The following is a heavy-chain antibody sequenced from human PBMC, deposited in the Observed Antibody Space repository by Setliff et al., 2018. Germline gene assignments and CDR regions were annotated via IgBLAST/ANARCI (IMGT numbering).Heavy chain of an antibody. CDR1: GGTFSSYA. D-gene: IGHD2-2*01. Sequence: SVKVSCKASGGTFSSYAISWVRQAPGQGLEWMGRIIPIFGTANYAQKFQGRVTITADKSTSTAHMELSCLRSEDTAVYYCAREKGPAAHWNWFDPWGQGTLVTVSS. CDR2: IIPIFGTA. CDR3: AREKGPAAHWNWFDP. J-gene: IGHJ5*02. V-gene: IGHV1-69*06.